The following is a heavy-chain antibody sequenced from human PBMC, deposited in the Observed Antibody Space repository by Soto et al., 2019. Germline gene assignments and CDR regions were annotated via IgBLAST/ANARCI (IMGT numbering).Heavy chain of an antibody. D-gene: IGHD1-26*01. CDR2: ISYDGSNT. Sequence: QVQLVESGGGVVQPGRSLRLSCVASGFTFSSYGMHWVRQAPGKGLEWVAIISYDGSNTYYADSVKGRFTISRDNSKHTLYLQTNSLRAEDTSVYYCAKEGGLSGSYYISSANYFDYWGQGTLVTVSS. CDR3: AKEGGLSGSYYISSANYFDY. V-gene: IGHV3-30*18. J-gene: IGHJ4*02. CDR1: GFTFSSYG.